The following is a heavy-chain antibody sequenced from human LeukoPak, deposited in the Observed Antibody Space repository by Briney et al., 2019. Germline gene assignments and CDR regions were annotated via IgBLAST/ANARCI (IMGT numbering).Heavy chain of an antibody. J-gene: IGHJ4*02. D-gene: IGHD1-26*01. Sequence: GGSLRLSCAASGFTLSSYGMHWVRQAPGKGLEWVAVIWYDGSNKYYADSVKGRFTISRDNSKNTLYLQMNSLRAEDTAVYYCARGASNSVGAADYWGQGTLVTVSS. CDR2: IWYDGSNK. V-gene: IGHV3-33*01. CDR1: GFTLSSYG. CDR3: ARGASNSVGAADY.